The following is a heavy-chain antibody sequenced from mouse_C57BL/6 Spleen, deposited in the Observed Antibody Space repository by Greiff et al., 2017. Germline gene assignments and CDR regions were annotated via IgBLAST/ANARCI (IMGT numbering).Heavy chain of an antibody. CDR2: IYPSASET. Sequence: QVQLQQPGAELVRPGSSVKLSCKASGYTFTSYWMDWVKQRPGQGLEWIGNIYPSASETHYNQKFKDKATLTVAKSSSTAYMQLSSLTSEDSAVYYCARERTGYYAMDYWGQGTSVTVSS. CDR3: ARERTGYYAMDY. V-gene: IGHV1-61*01. J-gene: IGHJ4*01. D-gene: IGHD4-1*01. CDR1: GYTFTSYW.